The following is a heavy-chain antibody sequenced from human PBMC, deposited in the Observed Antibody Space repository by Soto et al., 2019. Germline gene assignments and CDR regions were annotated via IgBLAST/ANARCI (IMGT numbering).Heavy chain of an antibody. CDR1: GVSIGSHDW. CDR3: ATRDTGRVY. CDR2: SHQSGNT. Sequence: QVQLQESGPGLVKPSGTLSLTCAVSGVSIGSHDWWTWVRQPPGKGLEWIGESHQSGNTNYNSSLEGRVTISLGKSKNHFSLQLSSVTVADTAVYYCATRDTGRVYWGQGTLVTVSS. J-gene: IGHJ4*02. D-gene: IGHD5-18*01. V-gene: IGHV4-4*02.